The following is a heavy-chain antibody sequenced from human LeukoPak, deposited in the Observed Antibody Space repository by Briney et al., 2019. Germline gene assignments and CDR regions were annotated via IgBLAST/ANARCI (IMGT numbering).Heavy chain of an antibody. Sequence: PSETLSLTCTVSGGSISSYYWSWIRQPPGKGLEWIGYIYYSGSTNYNPSLKSRVTISVDTSKNQFSLKLSSVAAADTAVYYCAGITMVQGVLDYWGQGTLVTASS. CDR1: GGSISSYY. J-gene: IGHJ4*02. CDR2: IYYSGST. CDR3: AGITMVQGVLDY. V-gene: IGHV4-59*01. D-gene: IGHD3-10*01.